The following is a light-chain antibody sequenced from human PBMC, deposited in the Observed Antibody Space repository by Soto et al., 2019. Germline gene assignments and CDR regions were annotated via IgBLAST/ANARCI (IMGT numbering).Light chain of an antibody. V-gene: IGKV1-5*03. Sequence: DIQMTQSPSTLSGSVGDRVTITCRASQTISSWLAWYQQKPGKAPKLLIYTASTLKSGVPSRFSGSGSGTDFTLTISSLQPYDFATYYCQHYYSYSESFGQGTKVELK. J-gene: IGKJ1*01. CDR1: QTISSW. CDR3: QHYYSYSES. CDR2: TAS.